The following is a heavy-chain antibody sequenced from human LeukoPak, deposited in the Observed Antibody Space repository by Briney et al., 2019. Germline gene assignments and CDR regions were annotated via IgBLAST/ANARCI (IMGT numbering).Heavy chain of an antibody. CDR3: TTGNLHN. Sequence: GGSLRLSCPASGFTFRNAWMSWAPQPPGKGLEWVGRIKSKTDGGTTDYAAPVKGRFTISRDDSKNTLYLQMNSLKTEDTAVYYCTTGNLHNWGQGTLVTVYS. CDR1: GFTFRNAW. V-gene: IGHV3-15*01. D-gene: IGHD4-11*01. J-gene: IGHJ4*02. CDR2: IKSKTDGGTT.